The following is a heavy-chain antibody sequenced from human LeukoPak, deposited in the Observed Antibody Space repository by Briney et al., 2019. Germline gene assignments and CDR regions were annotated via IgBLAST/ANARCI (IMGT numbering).Heavy chain of an antibody. CDR2: ISSSGSAI. V-gene: IGHV3-48*03. CDR1: GFTFSSYE. J-gene: IGHJ5*01. D-gene: IGHD6-6*01. CDR3: ARDFLTIKYNSPDS. Sequence: PGGSLRLSCAASGFTFSSYEMNWVRQAPGKGLEWVSYISSSGSAIYYADSVKGRFTTSRDNAKNSLYLQMNSLRVEDTAVYYCARDFLTIKYNSPDSWGQGTLVTVSS.